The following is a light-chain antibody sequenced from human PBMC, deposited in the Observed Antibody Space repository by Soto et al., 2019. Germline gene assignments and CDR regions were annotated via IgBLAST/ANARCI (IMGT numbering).Light chain of an antibody. J-gene: IGKJ1*01. CDR2: GVS. CDR1: QSVSSNY. V-gene: IGKV3-20*01. CDR3: EQYGSSPRT. Sequence: EIVLTQSPGTVSLSPGERATLSCRASQSVSSNYFAWYQQKPGQAPRLLIYGVSSRATGIPDRFSGSGSGTDFTLTISRLEPEDFAVYYCEQYGSSPRTFGQGTKVDIK.